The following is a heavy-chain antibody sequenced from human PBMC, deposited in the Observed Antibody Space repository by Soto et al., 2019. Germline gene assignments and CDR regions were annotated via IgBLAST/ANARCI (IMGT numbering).Heavy chain of an antibody. CDR2: ISSNGGST. CDR1: GFTFSSYA. V-gene: IGHV3-64D*06. CDR3: ARKISAWEISYFDY. D-gene: IGHD1-26*01. J-gene: IGHJ4*02. Sequence: GGSLRLSCSASGFTFSSYAMHWVRQAPGNGLEYVSAISSNGGSTYYADSVKGRFTISRDNSKNTLYLQMSSLRAEDTAVYYCARKISAWEISYFDYWGQGTLVTVSS.